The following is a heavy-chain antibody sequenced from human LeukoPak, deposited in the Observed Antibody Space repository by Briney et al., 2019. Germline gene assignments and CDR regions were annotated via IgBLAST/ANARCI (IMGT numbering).Heavy chain of an antibody. V-gene: IGHV4-31*03. CDR3: ARLDKWLVYF. CDR2: IYYSGST. Sequence: PSETLSLTCTVSGGSISSGGYYWSWIRQHPGKGLEWIGYIYYSGSTYYNPSLKSRVTISVDTSKNQFSLKLSSVTAADTAVYYCARLDKWLVYFWGQGTLVTVSS. CDR1: GGSISSGGYY. J-gene: IGHJ4*02. D-gene: IGHD6-19*01.